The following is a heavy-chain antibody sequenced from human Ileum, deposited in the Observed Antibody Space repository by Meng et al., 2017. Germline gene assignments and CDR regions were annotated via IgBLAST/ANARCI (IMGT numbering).Heavy chain of an antibody. CDR3: VRGPARETHDFDY. V-gene: IGHV4-34*01. CDR2: IHHSGRT. D-gene: IGHD1-26*01. CDR1: GGSFNDYY. J-gene: IGHJ4*02. Sequence: QVQLNQWCAGLLKPSETLSLTWAFFGGSFNDYYWSWVRQYPGKGLEWIGQIHHSGRTNYKSSLERRVTISVDTSKSQFSLKLTSVTAADTAMYYCVRGPARETHDFDYWGQGALVTVSS.